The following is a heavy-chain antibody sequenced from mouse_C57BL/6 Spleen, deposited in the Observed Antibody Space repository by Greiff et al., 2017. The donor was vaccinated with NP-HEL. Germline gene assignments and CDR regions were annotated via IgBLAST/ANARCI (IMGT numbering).Heavy chain of an antibody. CDR1: GYTFTDYN. J-gene: IGHJ4*01. Sequence: EVQLQQSGPELVKPGASVKITCKASGYTFTDYNMDWVKQSHGKSLEWIGDINPNNGGTIYNQKFKGKDTLTVDKSSSTAYMELRSLTSEDTAVYYCARFTTVVASMDYWGQGTSVTVSS. CDR2: INPNNGGT. D-gene: IGHD1-1*01. CDR3: ARFTTVVASMDY. V-gene: IGHV1-18*01.